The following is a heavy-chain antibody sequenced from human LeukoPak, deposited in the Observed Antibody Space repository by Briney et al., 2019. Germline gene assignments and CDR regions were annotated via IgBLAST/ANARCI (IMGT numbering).Heavy chain of an antibody. CDR1: GFTFSESW. CDR3: ATYINWVAGDV. J-gene: IGHJ6*02. CDR2: INHEGGGI. Sequence: PGGSLRLSCAASGFTFSESWMTWVRQVPGQGLEWVAHINHEGGGIQYVDSVKGGFTISRDNAKGSVYLQMNSLRAEDTAIYHCATYINWVAGDVWGQGTTVIVSS. V-gene: IGHV3-7*01. D-gene: IGHD1-1*01.